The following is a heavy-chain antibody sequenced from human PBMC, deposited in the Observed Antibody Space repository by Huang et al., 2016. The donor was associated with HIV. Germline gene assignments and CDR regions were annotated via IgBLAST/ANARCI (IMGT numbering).Heavy chain of an antibody. J-gene: IGHJ6*04. CDR3: ARDPWGPVWGSYSRLDV. Sequence: QVQLQESGPGLVKPSETLSLTCFVSSGSISRHHWGWLRQPPGKGLEWIGSMSYSGTRSYNPSLERRVTISGDTSKNQFFLKLNSVTTADTAVYYCARDPWGPVWGSYSRLDVWGKGTTVTVSS. D-gene: IGHD3-16*01. CDR2: MSYSGTR. CDR1: SGSISRHH. V-gene: IGHV4-59*11.